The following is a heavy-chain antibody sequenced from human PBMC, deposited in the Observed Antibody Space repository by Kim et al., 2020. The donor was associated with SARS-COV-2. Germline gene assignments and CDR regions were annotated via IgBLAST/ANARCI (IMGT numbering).Heavy chain of an antibody. J-gene: IGHJ4*02. CDR3: AISPPSLKYYFVY. V-gene: IGHV3-11*01. Sequence: ANAVKGRFTISRDNAKNPLYLQMNNLRAEDTAVYYCAISPPSLKYYFVYLWQGTLVTVSS.